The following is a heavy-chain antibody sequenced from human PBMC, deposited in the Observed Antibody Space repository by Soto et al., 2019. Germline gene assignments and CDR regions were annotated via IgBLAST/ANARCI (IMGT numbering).Heavy chain of an antibody. CDR1: GYTFTSYG. CDR2: ISAYNGNT. J-gene: IGHJ4*02. V-gene: IGHV1-18*01. D-gene: IGHD5-12*01. CDR3: ASAGRDGYTTVPNDY. Sequence: QVQLVQSGAEVKKPGASVKVSCKASGYTFTSYGISWVRQAPRQGLEWMGWISAYNGNTNYAQKLQGRVTMTTDTSTSTAYMELRSLRSDDTAVYYCASAGRDGYTTVPNDYWGQGSLVTVSS.